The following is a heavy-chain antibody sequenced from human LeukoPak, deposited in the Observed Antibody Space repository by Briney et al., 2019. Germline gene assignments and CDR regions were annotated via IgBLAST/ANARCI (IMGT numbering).Heavy chain of an antibody. CDR2: ITAGGENT. CDR3: ARDPYGDYYFGC. CDR1: GFTFSSYA. Sequence: PGGSLRLSCAASGFTFSSYAMNWVRQAPGKGLEWVSGITAGGENTYYADSVKGRLTISRDTSKNMLYLRMNSLRAEDTAVYYCARDPYGDYYFGCWGQGSLVTVSS. V-gene: IGHV3-23*01. D-gene: IGHD4-17*01. J-gene: IGHJ4*02.